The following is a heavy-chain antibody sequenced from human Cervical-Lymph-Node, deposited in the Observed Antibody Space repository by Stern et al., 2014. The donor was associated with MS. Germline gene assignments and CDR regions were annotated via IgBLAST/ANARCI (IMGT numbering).Heavy chain of an antibody. CDR1: GFTFSSYW. CDR3: AREYEVYSIQAYYGMDV. D-gene: IGHD2-8*01. J-gene: IGHJ6*02. V-gene: IGHV3-74*02. CDR2: VGRDGSDP. Sequence: EVQLVESGGGLVRPGGSLRLSCAASGFTFSSYWMHWVRQAPGQGLVWASRVGRDGSDPIYADSVKGRFTISRDNSRNTVYLQMNRLRAEDTAVYFCAREYEVYSIQAYYGMDVWGQGTTVIVSS.